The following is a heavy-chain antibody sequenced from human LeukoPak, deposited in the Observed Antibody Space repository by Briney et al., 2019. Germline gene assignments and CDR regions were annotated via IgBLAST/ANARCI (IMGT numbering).Heavy chain of an antibody. CDR3: ARALTTYYYDSSGYSYAPFDY. D-gene: IGHD3-22*01. V-gene: IGHV3-48*04. CDR1: GFTFSSYS. J-gene: IGHJ4*02. Sequence: PGGSLRLSCAASGFTFSSYSMNWVRQAPGKGLEWVSYISSSSSTIYYADSVKGRFTISRDNAKNSLYLQMNSLRAEDTAVYYCARALTTYYYDSSGYSYAPFDYWGQGTLVTVSS. CDR2: ISSSSSTI.